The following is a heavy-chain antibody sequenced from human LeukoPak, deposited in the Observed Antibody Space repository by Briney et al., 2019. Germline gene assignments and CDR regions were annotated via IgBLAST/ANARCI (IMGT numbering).Heavy chain of an antibody. Sequence: GGSLRLSCTASGFPFSVYWISWVRQAPGKGLEWVSYISSSGSTIYYADSVKGRFTISRDNAKNSLYLQMNSLRAGDTAVYYCARQSLRAEDYWGQETLVTVSS. CDR1: GFPFSVYW. CDR2: ISSSGSTI. J-gene: IGHJ4*02. CDR3: ARQSLRAEDY. V-gene: IGHV3-11*04.